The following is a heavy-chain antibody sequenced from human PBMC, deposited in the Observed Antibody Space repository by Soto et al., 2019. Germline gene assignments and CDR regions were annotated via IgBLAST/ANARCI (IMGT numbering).Heavy chain of an antibody. Sequence: QLQLQESGPGLVKPSETLSLTCTVSGGSISSSSYYWGWIRQPPGKGLEWIGSIYYSGSTYYNPSLKSRVTISVDTSKNQFSLKLSSVTAADTAVYYCARGRAVNWFDPWGQGTLVTVSS. V-gene: IGHV4-39*01. CDR2: IYYSGST. CDR1: GGSISSSSYY. CDR3: ARGRAVNWFDP. J-gene: IGHJ5*02. D-gene: IGHD3-10*01.